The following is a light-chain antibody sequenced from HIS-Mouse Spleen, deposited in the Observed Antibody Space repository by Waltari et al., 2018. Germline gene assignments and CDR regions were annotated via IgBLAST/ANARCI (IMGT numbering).Light chain of an antibody. V-gene: IGLV2-14*01. CDR1: TSDVGVYNY. CDR3: SSYTSSSTWV. CDR2: EVS. Sequence: QSALTQPASVSGSPGQSITISCTGTTSDVGVYNYVPWYQQHPRKAPKLMIYEVSNRPSGVSNRFSGSKSGNTASLTISGLQAEDEADYYCSSYTSSSTWVFGGGTKLTVL. J-gene: IGLJ3*02.